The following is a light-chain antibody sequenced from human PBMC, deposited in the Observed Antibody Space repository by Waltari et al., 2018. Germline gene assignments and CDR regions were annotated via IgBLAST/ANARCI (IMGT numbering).Light chain of an antibody. CDR1: SSDIGSGHH. Sequence: QSVLTQPPSVSGAPGQSVTTPCTGISSDIGSGHHVPWTQQLPGTAPNPLIHDNNNRPSGVPDRFSASKSGTSASLAITGLQAEDEADYYCQSHDSSLRAYVFGTGTKVTVL. CDR3: QSHDSSLRAYV. J-gene: IGLJ1*01. V-gene: IGLV1-40*01. CDR2: DNN.